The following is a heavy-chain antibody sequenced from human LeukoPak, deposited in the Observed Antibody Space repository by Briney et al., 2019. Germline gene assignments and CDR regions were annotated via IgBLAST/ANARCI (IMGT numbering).Heavy chain of an antibody. Sequence: SETLSLTCAVYGGSFSGYYWSWIRQPPGKGLEWIGEINHSGSTNYNPSLKSRVTISVDTSKNQFSLKLSSVTAADTAVYYCARLQQQLRNRAGLDYWGQGTLVTVSS. CDR1: GGSFSGYY. CDR2: INHSGST. V-gene: IGHV4-34*01. J-gene: IGHJ4*02. CDR3: ARLQQQLRNRAGLDY. D-gene: IGHD6-13*01.